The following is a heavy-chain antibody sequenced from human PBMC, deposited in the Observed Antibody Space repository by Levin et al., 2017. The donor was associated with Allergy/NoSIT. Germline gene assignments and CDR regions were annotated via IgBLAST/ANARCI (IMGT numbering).Heavy chain of an antibody. Sequence: GESLKISCKASGYTFTSYGISWVRQAPGQGLEWMGWISAYNGNTNYAQKLQGRVTMTTDTSTSTAYMELRSLRSDDTAVYYCARPVACGGDCYSSFDYWGQGTLVTVSS. CDR3: ARPVACGGDCYSSFDY. CDR1: GYTFTSYG. V-gene: IGHV1-18*01. D-gene: IGHD2-21*02. CDR2: ISAYNGNT. J-gene: IGHJ4*02.